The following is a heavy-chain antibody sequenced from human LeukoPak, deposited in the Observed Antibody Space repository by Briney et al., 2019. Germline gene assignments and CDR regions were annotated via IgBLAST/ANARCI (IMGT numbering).Heavy chain of an antibody. V-gene: IGHV3-48*03. CDR2: ISSSGSTI. Sequence: PGGSLRLSCAASGFTFSSYEMNWVRQAPGKGLEWVSYISSSGSTIYYADSVKGRFTISRDNAKNSLYLQMNSLRAEDTAVYYCARARYDILTGYLSTAEYYFDYWGQGTLVTVSS. J-gene: IGHJ4*02. D-gene: IGHD3-9*01. CDR3: ARARYDILTGYLSTAEYYFDY. CDR1: GFTFSSYE.